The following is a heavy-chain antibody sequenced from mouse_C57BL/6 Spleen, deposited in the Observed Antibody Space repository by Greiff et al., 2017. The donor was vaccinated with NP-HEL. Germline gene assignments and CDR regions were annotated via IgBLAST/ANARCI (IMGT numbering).Heavy chain of an antibody. CDR1: GYTFTSYW. D-gene: IGHD1-1*01. J-gene: IGHJ4*01. V-gene: IGHV1-50*01. CDR2: IDPSDSYT. Sequence: QVQLQQPGAELVKPGASVKLSCKASGYTFTSYWMQWVKQRPGQGLEWIGEIDPSDSYTNYNQTFKGKATLTVDTSSSTAYMQLSSLTSEDSAVYYCAKGDYFYAMDYWGQGTSVTVSA. CDR3: AKGDYFYAMDY.